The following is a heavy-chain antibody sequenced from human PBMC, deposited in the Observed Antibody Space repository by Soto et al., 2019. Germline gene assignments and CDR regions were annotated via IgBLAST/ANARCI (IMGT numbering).Heavy chain of an antibody. J-gene: IGHJ4*02. CDR1: GYIFTEYH. CDR3: AREAYFDSSNYLAY. D-gene: IGHD3-22*01. V-gene: IGHV1-2*02. Sequence: ASVKVSCKASGYIFTEYHIHWVRQAPGQGLEFMGWINTNNGGAGSAQQFQGRVTVTRDTSTNTVYLELSSLRSEDTAVYYCAREAYFDSSNYLAYWGLVTRVTVSS. CDR2: INTNNGGA.